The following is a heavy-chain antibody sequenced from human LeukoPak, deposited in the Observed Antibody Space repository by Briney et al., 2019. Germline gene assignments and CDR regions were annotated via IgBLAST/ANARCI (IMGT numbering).Heavy chain of an antibody. D-gene: IGHD2-2*02. Sequence: GGSLRLSCAASGFTFSSYAMSWVRPAPGKGLEWVSGISGSGGSTYYADSVKGRFTISRDNSKNTLYLQMNSLRAEDTAVYYCAKGYCRGISCYSDYWGQGTLVTVSS. CDR3: AKGYCRGISCYSDY. CDR2: ISGSGGST. J-gene: IGHJ4*02. V-gene: IGHV3-23*01. CDR1: GFTFSSYA.